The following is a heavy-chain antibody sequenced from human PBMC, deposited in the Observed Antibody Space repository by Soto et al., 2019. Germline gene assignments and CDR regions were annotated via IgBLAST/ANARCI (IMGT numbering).Heavy chain of an antibody. V-gene: IGHV3-21*01. D-gene: IGHD5-18*01. CDR1: GFTFSSYS. CDR3: AKDLGYSYGGFFDY. CDR2: ISSSSSYI. J-gene: IGHJ4*02. Sequence: EVQLVESGGGLVKPGGSLRLSCAASGFTFSSYSMNWVRQAPGKGLEWVSSISSSSSYIYYADSVKGRFTISRDNAKNSLYLQMNSLRAEDTAVYYCAKDLGYSYGGFFDYWGQGTLVTVSS.